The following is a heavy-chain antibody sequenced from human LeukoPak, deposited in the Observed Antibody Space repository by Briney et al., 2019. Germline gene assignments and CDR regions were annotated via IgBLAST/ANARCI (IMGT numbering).Heavy chain of an antibody. D-gene: IGHD3-16*01. Sequence: GSLRLSCSASGFIFSNYWMTWVRQAPGKGLEWVANIKQDGSEKYYVDSVKGRFTISRDNAKKSLYLQMNSLGAEDTAVYFCARDMIILQSWGQGTLVTVSS. J-gene: IGHJ5*02. V-gene: IGHV3-7*04. CDR1: GFIFSNYW. CDR2: IKQDGSEK. CDR3: ARDMIILQS.